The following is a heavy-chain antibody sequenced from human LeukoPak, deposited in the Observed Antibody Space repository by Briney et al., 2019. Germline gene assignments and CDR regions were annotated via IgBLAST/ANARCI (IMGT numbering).Heavy chain of an antibody. CDR3: ARGLSDPLTGYHQGAFDI. CDR2: IYYSGST. V-gene: IGHV4-30-4*08. J-gene: IGHJ3*02. Sequence: SETLSLTCTVSGGSISSGDYYWSWIRQPPGKGLEWIGYIYYSGSTYYNPSLKSRVTISVDTSKNQFSLKLRSVTAADTAVYYCARGLSDPLTGYHQGAFDIWGQGTMVTVSS. D-gene: IGHD3-9*01. CDR1: GGSISSGDYY.